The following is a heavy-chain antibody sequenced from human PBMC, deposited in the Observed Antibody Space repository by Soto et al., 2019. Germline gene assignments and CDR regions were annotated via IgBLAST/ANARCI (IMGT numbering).Heavy chain of an antibody. D-gene: IGHD6-6*01. CDR1: GFTFDDYA. Sequence: GGSLRLSCAASGFTFDDYAMHWVRQAPGKGLEWVSGISWNSGSIGYADSVKGRFTISRDNAKNSLYLQMNSLRAEDTALYYCAKGTFSSSPPDYWGQGTLVTVSS. J-gene: IGHJ4*02. CDR2: ISWNSGSI. CDR3: AKGTFSSSPPDY. V-gene: IGHV3-9*01.